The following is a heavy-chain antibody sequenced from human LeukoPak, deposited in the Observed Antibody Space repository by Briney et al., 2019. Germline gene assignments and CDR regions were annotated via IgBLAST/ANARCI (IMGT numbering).Heavy chain of an antibody. D-gene: IGHD2-21*02. CDR2: INHSGST. CDR3: ARGGAYCGGDCYLTYNWFDP. J-gene: IGHJ5*02. CDR1: GGSFSGYY. Sequence: LETLSLTCAVYGGSFSGYYWSWIRQPPGKGLEWIGEINHSGSTNYNPSLKSRVTISVDTSKNQFSLKLSSVTAADTAVYYCARGGAYCGGDCYLTYNWFDPWGQGTLVTVSS. V-gene: IGHV4-34*01.